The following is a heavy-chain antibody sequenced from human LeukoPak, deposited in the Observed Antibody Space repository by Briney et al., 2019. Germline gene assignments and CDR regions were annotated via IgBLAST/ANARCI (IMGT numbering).Heavy chain of an antibody. V-gene: IGHV3-48*01. CDR2: ISSSSSTI. D-gene: IGHD4-23*01. CDR1: GFTVSSYS. Sequence: GGSLRLSCAASGFTVSSYSMNWVRQAPGKGLEWVSYISSSSSTIYYADSVKGRFTISRDNSKNTLYLQMNSLRAEDTAVYYCARAGRWVPFDYWGQGTLVTVSS. CDR3: ARAGRWVPFDY. J-gene: IGHJ4*02.